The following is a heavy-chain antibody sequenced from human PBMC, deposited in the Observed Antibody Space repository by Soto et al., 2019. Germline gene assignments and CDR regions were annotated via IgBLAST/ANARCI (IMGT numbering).Heavy chain of an antibody. CDR1: VYSSSSGYY. Sequence: SETLSLTGGVSVYSSSSGYYCGCIRQSPGKGLEWIGSINHSGNTYYNPSLRSRVTISVDTSRNQVSLILSSVTAADTAVYYCGRSGDDYGSYIDYWGQGTLVTVSS. J-gene: IGHJ4*02. V-gene: IGHV4-38-2*01. CDR2: INHSGNT. D-gene: IGHD4-17*01. CDR3: GRSGDDYGSYIDY.